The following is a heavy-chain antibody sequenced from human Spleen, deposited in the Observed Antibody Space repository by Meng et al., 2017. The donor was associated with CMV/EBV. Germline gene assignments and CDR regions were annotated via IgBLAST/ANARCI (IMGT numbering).Heavy chain of an antibody. J-gene: IGHJ6*02. CDR1: GFNLSNYW. CDR2: INSDGSNT. CDR3: ARDQEQWSLLYHHYYYGLDV. D-gene: IGHD6-19*01. V-gene: IGHV3-74*01. Sequence: GESLKISCAASGFNLSNYWMHWVRQVPGKGLLWVSRINSDGSNTSHADSVKGRFTISRDNAKNTLYLQMNSLRVEDTAVYYCARDQEQWSLLYHHYYYGLDVWGQGTTVTVSS.